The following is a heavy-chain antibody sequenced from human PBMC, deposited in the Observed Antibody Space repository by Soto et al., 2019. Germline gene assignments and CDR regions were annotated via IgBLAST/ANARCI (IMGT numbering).Heavy chain of an antibody. V-gene: IGHV4-30-2*01. Sequence: SETLSLTCAISGAPITWGDYSWNWIRQPPGKGLEWIGYIFHGGSTYYNPSLRSRVTISVDRSRTQFSLKMSSVTAEDTALYYCARDSRNRNFFDYWGQGTLVTVSS. CDR3: ARDSRNRNFFDY. D-gene: IGHD2-2*01. CDR2: IFHGGST. J-gene: IGHJ4*02. CDR1: GAPITWGDYS.